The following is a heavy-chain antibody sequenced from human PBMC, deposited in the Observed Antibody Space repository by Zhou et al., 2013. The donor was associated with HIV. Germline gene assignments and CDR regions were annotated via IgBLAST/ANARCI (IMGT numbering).Heavy chain of an antibody. CDR3: GRLTSTWDGEIVS. D-gene: IGHD2-2*01. J-gene: IGHJ4*02. CDR1: AGIFSNYA. Sequence: QVHLVQSGSGVKTPGSSVKVSCKASAGIFSNYAINWVRQAPGQGLEWMGDIIPEFNTINYAHKFQGRLTLTADASTKTAYMELSSLRSDDTAVYYCGRLTSTWDGEIVSWGQGSLVTVSS. V-gene: IGHV1-69*12. CDR2: IIPEFNTI.